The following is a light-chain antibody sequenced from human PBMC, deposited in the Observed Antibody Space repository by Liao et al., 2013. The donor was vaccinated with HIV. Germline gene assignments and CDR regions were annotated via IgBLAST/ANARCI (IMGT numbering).Light chain of an antibody. V-gene: IGLV3-1*01. CDR1: KLGDKY. J-gene: IGLJ2*01. Sequence: SYEMSQPPSVSVSPGQTASVTCSGHKLGDKYVSWYQQRPGQSPVLVIYEDTRRPSGIPERFSGSNSGNTATLTISGTQPMDEADYYCQAWDRNTAIFGGGTKLTVL. CDR2: EDT. CDR3: QAWDRNTAI.